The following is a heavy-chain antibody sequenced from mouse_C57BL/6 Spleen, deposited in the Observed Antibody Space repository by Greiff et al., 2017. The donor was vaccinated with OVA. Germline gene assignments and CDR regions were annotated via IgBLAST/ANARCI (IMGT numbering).Heavy chain of an antibody. J-gene: IGHJ4*01. CDR2: IDPSDSYT. CDR3: ASHYGSREDAMDY. Sequence: VQLQQPGAELVKPGASVKLSCKASGYTFTSYWMQWVKQRPGQGLEWIGEIDPSDSYTNYNQKFKVKATLTVDTSSSTAYMQLSSLTSEDSAVYYCASHYGSREDAMDYWGQGTSVTVSS. V-gene: IGHV1-50*01. CDR1: GYTFTSYW. D-gene: IGHD1-1*01.